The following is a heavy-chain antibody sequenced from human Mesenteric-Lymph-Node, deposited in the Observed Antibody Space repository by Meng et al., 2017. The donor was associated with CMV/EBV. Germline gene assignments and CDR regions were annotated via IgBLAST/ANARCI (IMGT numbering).Heavy chain of an antibody. CDR1: GGSVSSDSYY. Sequence: SETLSPTCTVSGGSVSSDSYYWSWIRQPPGKGLEWIGYIYYSESTNYNPSLKSRVTISIDTSMNQFSLKLNSVTPADTAVYYCARGPYYASSGRHVDYWGQGTLVTVSS. CDR2: IYYSEST. V-gene: IGHV4-61*01. CDR3: ARGPYYASSGRHVDY. J-gene: IGHJ4*02. D-gene: IGHD3-22*01.